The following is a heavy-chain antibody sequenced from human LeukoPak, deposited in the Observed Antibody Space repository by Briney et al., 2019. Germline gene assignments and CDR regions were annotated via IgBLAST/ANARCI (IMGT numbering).Heavy chain of an antibody. V-gene: IGHV3-21*01. Sequence: GGSLRLSCAASGFTFSSYSMNWVRQAPGKGLEWVSSISSSSSYIYYADSVKGRFTISRDNAKNSLYLQMNSLRAEDTAVYYCARAAFVVAYYMDVWGKGTTVTVSS. CDR3: ARAAFVVAYYMDV. J-gene: IGHJ6*03. D-gene: IGHD2-2*01. CDR1: GFTFSSYS. CDR2: ISSSSSYI.